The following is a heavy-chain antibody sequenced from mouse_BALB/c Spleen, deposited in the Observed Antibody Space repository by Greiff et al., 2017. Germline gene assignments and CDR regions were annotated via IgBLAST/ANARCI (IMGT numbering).Heavy chain of an antibody. CDR2: IYWDDDK. J-gene: IGHJ2*01. D-gene: IGHD2-4*01. CDR3: ARRHDYDNFDY. V-gene: IGHV8-12*01. Sequence: QVTLKVSGPGILQPSQTLSLTCSFSGFSLSTSGMGVSWIRQPSGKGLEWLAHIYWDDDKRYNPSLKSRLTISKDTSSNQVFLKITSVDTADTATYYCARRHDYDNFDYWGQGTTLTVSS. CDR1: GFSLSTSGMG.